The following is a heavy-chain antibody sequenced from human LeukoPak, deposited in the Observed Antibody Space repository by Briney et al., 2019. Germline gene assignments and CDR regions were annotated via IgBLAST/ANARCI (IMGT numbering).Heavy chain of an antibody. CDR2: XXXNSGNT. CDR3: ARCPGRPVRPRSRDVKFGP. Sequence: EXMXXXXXNSGNTGYAQKFQGRVTMTRNTSISTAYMELSSLRSEDTAVYYCARCPGRPVRPRSRDVKFGPWGQGTLVTVSS. V-gene: IGHV1-8*01. D-gene: IGHD1-26*01. J-gene: IGHJ5*02.